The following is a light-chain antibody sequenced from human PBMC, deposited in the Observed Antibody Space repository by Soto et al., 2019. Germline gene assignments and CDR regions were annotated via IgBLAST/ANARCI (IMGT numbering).Light chain of an antibody. CDR1: TSNIGTNF. Sequence: QAVLTQPPSASGTPGQRVTISCSGATSNIGTNFVYWYQQFPGTAPKLLLYFDSQRPSGVPDRFSGSRSGTSASLAISGLRTEDEADYHCATWDDSLSGPVFGGGTKLTVL. J-gene: IGLJ3*02. CDR2: FDS. V-gene: IGLV1-47*01. CDR3: ATWDDSLSGPV.